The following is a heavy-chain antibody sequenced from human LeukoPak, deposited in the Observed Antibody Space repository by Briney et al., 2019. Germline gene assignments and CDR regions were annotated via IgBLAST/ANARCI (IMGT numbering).Heavy chain of an antibody. CDR3: ARDCCASGSLDY. CDR1: GFTISNYW. J-gene: IGHJ4*02. CDR2: INQDGTVE. V-gene: IGHV3-7*04. Sequence: PGGSLRLSCAASGFTISNYWMNWVRQAPGEGLEWVANINQDGTVEHYVDSVKGRFTISRDNVKNSLYLQMNTLRDEDTAVYYCARDCCASGSLDYWGQGALVTVSS. D-gene: IGHD3-10*01.